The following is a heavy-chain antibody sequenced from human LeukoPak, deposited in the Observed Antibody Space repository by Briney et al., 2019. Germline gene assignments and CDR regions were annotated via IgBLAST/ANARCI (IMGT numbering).Heavy chain of an antibody. Sequence: SETLSLTCTVSGGSISSGGCYWSWIRQHPGKGLEWIGYIYYSGSTYYNPSLKSRVTISVDTSKNQFSLKLSSVTAADTAVYYCARESPLGGYCSGGSCSGWFDPWGQGTLVTVSS. CDR3: ARESPLGGYCSGGSCSGWFDP. CDR2: IYYSGST. J-gene: IGHJ5*02. CDR1: GGSISSGGCY. V-gene: IGHV4-31*03. D-gene: IGHD2-15*01.